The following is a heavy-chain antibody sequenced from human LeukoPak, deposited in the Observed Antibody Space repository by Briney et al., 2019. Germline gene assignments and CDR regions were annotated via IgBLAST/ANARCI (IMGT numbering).Heavy chain of an antibody. D-gene: IGHD6-13*01. CDR3: ARDPGSWYQGTYYYYGMDV. V-gene: IGHV1-69*04. CDR2: IIPILGIA. CDR1: GGTFSSYA. J-gene: IGHJ6*02. Sequence: GASVKVSCKASGGTFSSYAISWVRQAPGQGLEWMGRIIPILGIANYAQKFQGRVTITADKSTSTACMELSSLRSEDTAVYYCARDPGSWYQGTYYYYGMDVWGQGTTVTVSS.